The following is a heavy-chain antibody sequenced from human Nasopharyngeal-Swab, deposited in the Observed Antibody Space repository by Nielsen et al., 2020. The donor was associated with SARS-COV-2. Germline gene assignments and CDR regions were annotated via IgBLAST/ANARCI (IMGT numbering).Heavy chain of an antibody. CDR3: ARPANWGSHDAFDI. J-gene: IGHJ3*02. D-gene: IGHD7-27*01. Sequence: SVKVSCKASGGTFSSYAISWVRQAPGQGLEWMGGIIPIFGTANYAQEFQGRVTITADESTSTAYMELSSLRSEDTAVYYCARPANWGSHDAFDIWGQGTMVTVSS. CDR1: GGTFSSYA. V-gene: IGHV1-69*13. CDR2: IIPIFGTA.